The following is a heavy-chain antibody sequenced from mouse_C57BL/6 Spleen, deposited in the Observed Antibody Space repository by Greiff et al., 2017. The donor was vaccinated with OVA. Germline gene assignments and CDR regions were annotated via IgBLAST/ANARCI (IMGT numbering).Heavy chain of an antibody. CDR1: GYSITSGYY. V-gene: IGHV3-6*01. J-gene: IGHJ2*01. Sequence: DVQLQESGPGLVKPSQSLSLTCSVTGYSITSGYYWNWIRQFPGNKLEWMGYISYDGSNNYNPSLKNRITITRDTSKNQFFLKLNSVTTEDTATYYCARITTVLDYWGQGTTLTVSS. D-gene: IGHD1-1*01. CDR2: ISYDGSN. CDR3: ARITTVLDY.